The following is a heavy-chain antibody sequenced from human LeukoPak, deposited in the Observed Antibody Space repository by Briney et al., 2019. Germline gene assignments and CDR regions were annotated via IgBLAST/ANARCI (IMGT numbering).Heavy chain of an antibody. V-gene: IGHV4-34*01. D-gene: IGHD4-17*01. CDR2: INHSGST. J-gene: IGHJ6*03. CDR1: GGSFSGYY. Sequence: PSETLSLTCAVYGGSFSGYYWSWIRQPPGKGLEWIGEINHSGSTNYNPSLKSRVTISVDTSKNQFSLKLSSVTAADTAVYYCARDYGDYGRAYYYYYMDVWGKGTTVTVSS. CDR3: ARDYGDYGRAYYYYYMDV.